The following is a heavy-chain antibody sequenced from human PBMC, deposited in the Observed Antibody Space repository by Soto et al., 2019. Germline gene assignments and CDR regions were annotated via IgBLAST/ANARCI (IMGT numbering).Heavy chain of an antibody. CDR2: IKSKTDGGTT. CDR1: GFTFSNAW. Sequence: GGSLRLSCAASGFTFSNAWMSWVRQAPGKGLEWVGRIKSKTDGGTTDYAAPVKGRFTISRDDSKNTLYLQMNSLKTEDTAVYYCTTDRPDDYFDFWSGYYSYGSGYYYMDVWGKGTTVTVSS. J-gene: IGHJ6*03. D-gene: IGHD3-3*01. V-gene: IGHV3-15*01. CDR3: TTDRPDDYFDFWSGYYSYGSGYYYMDV.